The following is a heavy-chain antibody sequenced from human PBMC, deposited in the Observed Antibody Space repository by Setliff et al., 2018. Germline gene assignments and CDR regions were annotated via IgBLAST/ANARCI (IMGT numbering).Heavy chain of an antibody. CDR3: ARELYYYGSGSWTFDP. Sequence: SETLSLTCTVSVGSIRSPGYYWNWIRQPAGKGLEWIGRIFTTGDTSYNPSLQSRVTISLDKSKSQFSLKLSSVTAADTAVYYCARELYYYGSGSWTFDPWGQGTLVTVSS. D-gene: IGHD3-10*01. J-gene: IGHJ5*02. CDR1: VGSIRSPGYY. V-gene: IGHV4-61*02. CDR2: IFTTGDT.